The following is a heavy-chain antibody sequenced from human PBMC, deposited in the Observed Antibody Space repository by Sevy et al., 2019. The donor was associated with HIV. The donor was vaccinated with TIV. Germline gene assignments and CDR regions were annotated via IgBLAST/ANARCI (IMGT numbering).Heavy chain of an antibody. CDR1: GFTFSSYW. CDR3: ARDLVRGVRGDAFDI. V-gene: IGHV3-7*01. D-gene: IGHD3-10*01. Sequence: GGCLRLSCAASGFTFSSYWMSWVRQAPGKGLEWVANIKQDGSEKYYVDSVKGRFTISRDNAKNSLYLQMNSLRAEDTAVYYCARDLVRGVRGDAFDIWGQGTMVTVSS. CDR2: IKQDGSEK. J-gene: IGHJ3*02.